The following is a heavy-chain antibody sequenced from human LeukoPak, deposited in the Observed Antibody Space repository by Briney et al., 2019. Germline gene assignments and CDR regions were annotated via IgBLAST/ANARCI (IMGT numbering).Heavy chain of an antibody. Sequence: SVKVSCKASGCTFSSYAISWVRQAPGQGLEWMGGIIPIFGTANYAQKFQGRVTITADESTSTAYMELSSLRSEDTAVYYCATKSKYSSSTSCYVPYFDYWGQGTLVTVSS. D-gene: IGHD2-2*01. V-gene: IGHV1-69*13. CDR3: ATKSKYSSSTSCYVPYFDY. J-gene: IGHJ4*02. CDR1: GCTFSSYA. CDR2: IIPIFGTA.